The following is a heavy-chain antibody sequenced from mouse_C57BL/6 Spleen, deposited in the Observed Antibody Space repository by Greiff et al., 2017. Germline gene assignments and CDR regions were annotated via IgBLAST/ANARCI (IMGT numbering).Heavy chain of an antibody. Sequence: VHVKQSGAELVKPGASVKLSCTASGFNIKDYYMHWVKQRTEQGLEWIGRIDPEDGETKYDPKFQGKATITADTSSNTAYLQLSSLTSEDTAVYYCARVEYYSSSYWYFDVWGTGTTVTVSS. CDR3: ARVEYYSSSYWYFDV. CDR1: GFNIKDYY. D-gene: IGHD1-1*01. J-gene: IGHJ1*03. V-gene: IGHV14-2*01. CDR2: IDPEDGET.